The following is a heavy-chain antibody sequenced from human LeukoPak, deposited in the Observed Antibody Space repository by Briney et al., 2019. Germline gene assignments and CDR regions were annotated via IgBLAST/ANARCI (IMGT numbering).Heavy chain of an antibody. D-gene: IGHD3-3*01. V-gene: IGHV4-39*01. Sequence: SETLSLTCTVSGGSISSSSYYWGWIRQPPGKGLEWIGSIYYSGSTYYNPSLKSRVTISVDTSKNQFSLKLSSVTAADTAVYYCARIAYDFWSGYLWGQGTLVTVSS. CDR2: IYYSGST. J-gene: IGHJ4*02. CDR1: GGSISSSSYY. CDR3: ARIAYDFWSGYL.